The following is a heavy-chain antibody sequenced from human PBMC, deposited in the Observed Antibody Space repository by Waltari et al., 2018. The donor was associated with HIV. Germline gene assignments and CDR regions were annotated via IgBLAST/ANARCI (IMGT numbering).Heavy chain of an antibody. D-gene: IGHD2-2*01. V-gene: IGHV3-7*01. CDR2: IKQDGSEK. CDR1: GYMLPRYS. Sequence: ELLLLASGVGFVQPGASLRLSCTSSGYMLPRYSTSWVRQAPGKGLEWVANIKQDGSEKYYVDSVKGRFTISRDNAKNSLYLQMNSLRAEDTAMYYCATSRTFDYWGQGTLVTVSS. J-gene: IGHJ4*02. CDR3: ATSRTFDY.